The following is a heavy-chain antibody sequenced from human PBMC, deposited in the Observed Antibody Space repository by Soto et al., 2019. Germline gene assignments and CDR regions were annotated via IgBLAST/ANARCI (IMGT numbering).Heavy chain of an antibody. J-gene: IGHJ4*02. V-gene: IGHV1-3*01. CDR1: GYTFTSYA. CDR3: ARGGPTYDWYARTLDY. Sequence: QVQLVQSGAEVKKPGASVKVSCKASGYTFTSYAVHWVRQAPGQRLEWMGWINAGNDDTKYSQKFQGRVSITRETSASTAYMDLSSLTSEDTAVYYWARGGPTYDWYARTLDYWGQGTLVTVSS. CDR2: INAGNDDT. D-gene: IGHD1-1*01.